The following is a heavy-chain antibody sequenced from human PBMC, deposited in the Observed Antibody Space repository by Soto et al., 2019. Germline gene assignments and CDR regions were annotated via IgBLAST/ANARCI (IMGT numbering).Heavy chain of an antibody. CDR1: GGSITGYF. D-gene: IGHD6-19*01. CDR3: VREAVAAGWFDP. CDR2: IYTTGST. Sequence: PSETLSLTCTVSGGSITGYFWSWIRQPAGKGLEWIGRIYTTGSTNFNPSLKGRVAMSVDTSKNQFSLKLTSVTAADTAVYYCVREAVAAGWFDPWGQGTLVTVSS. V-gene: IGHV4-4*07. J-gene: IGHJ5*02.